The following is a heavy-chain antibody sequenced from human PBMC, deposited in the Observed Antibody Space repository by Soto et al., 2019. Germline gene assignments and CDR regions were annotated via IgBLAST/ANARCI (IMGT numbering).Heavy chain of an antibody. CDR2: ISAYNGDT. Sequence: ASVKVSCKASGYSFTNYGITWVRQAPGQGFEWMGWISAYNGDTNYAQKLQGRVTMTTDASTSTAYLELRSLRSDDTALYYCARDRGVAPPVAGNTHYYYYMDVWGKGTKVTVSS. D-gene: IGHD6-19*01. CDR1: GYSFTNYG. J-gene: IGHJ6*03. CDR3: ARDRGVAPPVAGNTHYYYYMDV. V-gene: IGHV1-18*01.